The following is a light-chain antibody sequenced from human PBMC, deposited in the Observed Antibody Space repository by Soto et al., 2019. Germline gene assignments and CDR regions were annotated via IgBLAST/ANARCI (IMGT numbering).Light chain of an antibody. CDR2: GAS. CDR3: QQYDSSPVT. CDR1: QSVSSSY. V-gene: IGKV3-20*01. J-gene: IGKJ2*01. Sequence: ENVLTQSPGTLSLSPGERATLSCRASQSVSSSYLTWYQQKPGQAPRLLIYGASRRATDIPDRFSGSGSGTDFTLTSSRLEPEDFAVYYCQQYDSSPVTFGQGTKLEIK.